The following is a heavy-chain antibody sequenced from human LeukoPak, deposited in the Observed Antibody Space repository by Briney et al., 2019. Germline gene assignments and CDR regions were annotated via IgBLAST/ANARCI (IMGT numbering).Heavy chain of an antibody. CDR2: IYPGDSDT. CDR1: AYSFTSYW. Sequence: GESLKISCKGSAYSFTSYWNGWVLQMPGKGLEWMGIIYPGDSDTRYSPSFQGQVTTSADKSISTAYLQWSSLKASDTAMYYCARLVAMVNNWFDPWGQGTLVTVSS. J-gene: IGHJ5*02. CDR3: ARLVAMVNNWFDP. D-gene: IGHD5-18*01. V-gene: IGHV5-51*01.